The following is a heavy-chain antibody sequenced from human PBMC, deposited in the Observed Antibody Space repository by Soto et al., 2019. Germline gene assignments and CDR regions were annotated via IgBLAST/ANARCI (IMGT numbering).Heavy chain of an antibody. D-gene: IGHD2-2*01. CDR2: IIPIFGTA. V-gene: IGHV1-69*01. J-gene: IGHJ5*02. Sequence: QVQLVQSGAEVKKPGSSVKVSCKASGGTFSSYAISWVRQAPGQGLEWMGGIIPIFGTANYAQKFQGRVTITADESTSTAYMELSSLRSEDTVVYYCARGHQDIVVVPAATDWFDPWGQGTLVTVSS. CDR1: GGTFSSYA. CDR3: ARGHQDIVVVPAATDWFDP.